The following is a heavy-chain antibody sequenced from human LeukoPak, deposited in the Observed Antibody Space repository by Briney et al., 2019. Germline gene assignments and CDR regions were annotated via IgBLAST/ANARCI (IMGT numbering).Heavy chain of an antibody. J-gene: IGHJ4*02. Sequence: GGSLRLSCAASGFAVSTNYMSWVRQAPGKGLEWVSVIYSGDNTYYSDSVKGRFTISRDNSKNTLCLQMNSLRGEDTAVYYCARDHGRGYCSSTSCYPGVDYWGQGTLVTVSS. CDR3: ARDHGRGYCSSTSCYPGVDY. CDR2: IYSGDNT. V-gene: IGHV3-53*01. CDR1: GFAVSTNY. D-gene: IGHD2-2*01.